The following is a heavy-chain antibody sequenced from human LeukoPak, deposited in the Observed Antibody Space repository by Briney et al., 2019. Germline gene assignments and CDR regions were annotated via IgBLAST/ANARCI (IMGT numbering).Heavy chain of an antibody. Sequence: ASVKVSCKGSEYTFTAYYMHWVRQAPGQGLEWMGWINPNSGGTNFAQKFQGRVTMTRDTSISTCYVELSRLRSDDTAVYYCARDGSGLDYWGQGTLVTVSS. D-gene: IGHD6-19*01. J-gene: IGHJ4*02. CDR3: ARDGSGLDY. CDR2: INPNSGGT. CDR1: EYTFTAYY. V-gene: IGHV1-2*02.